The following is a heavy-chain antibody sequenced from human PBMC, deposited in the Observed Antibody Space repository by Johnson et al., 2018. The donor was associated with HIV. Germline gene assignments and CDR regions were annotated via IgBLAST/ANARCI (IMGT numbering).Heavy chain of an antibody. D-gene: IGHD2-15*01. CDR1: AFTFSSND. CDR3: ALGGSWYAFDI. V-gene: IGHV3-23*04. J-gene: IGHJ3*02. CDR2: ISGSDHST. Sequence: VQLVESGGGLVQPGGSLRLSCGASAFTFSSNDMKWVRQAPGKGLEWVSPISGSDHSTYYADSVRGRFTISRDNSKNTLYLQINSLRAEDTAVYYCALGGSWYAFDIWGQGTMVTVSS.